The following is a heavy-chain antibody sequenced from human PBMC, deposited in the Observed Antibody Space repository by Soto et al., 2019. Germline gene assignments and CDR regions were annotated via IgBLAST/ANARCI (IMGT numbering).Heavy chain of an antibody. CDR1: GFTFSSYW. Sequence: PGGSLRLSCAASGFTFSSYWMDWVRQAPGKGLEWVANIKQDGSEKYYVDSVKGRFTISRDNAKNSLYLQMNSLRAEDTAVYYRARAGARRYYDSSGYYYWGQGTLVTVSS. V-gene: IGHV3-7*03. D-gene: IGHD3-22*01. CDR2: IKQDGSEK. J-gene: IGHJ4*02. CDR3: ARAGARRYYDSSGYYY.